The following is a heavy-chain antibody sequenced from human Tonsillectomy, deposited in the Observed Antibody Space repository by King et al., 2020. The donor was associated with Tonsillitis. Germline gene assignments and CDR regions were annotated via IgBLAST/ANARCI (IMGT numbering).Heavy chain of an antibody. Sequence: TLKESGPVLVKPTETLTLTCTVSGFSLSNPRMGVSWIRQPPGKALEWLAQIFSNDEKYYSTSLKSRLTISKDTSKSQVVLTMTNLDPVDTATYYCAGIEAKGYGDPLDYWGQGTLVTVSS. D-gene: IGHD4-17*01. CDR3: AGIEAKGYGDPLDY. V-gene: IGHV2-26*01. J-gene: IGHJ4*02. CDR1: GFSLSNPRMG. CDR2: IFSNDEK.